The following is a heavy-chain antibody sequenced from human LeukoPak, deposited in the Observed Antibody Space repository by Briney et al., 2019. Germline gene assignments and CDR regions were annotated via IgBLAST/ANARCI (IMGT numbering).Heavy chain of an antibody. CDR3: ATYCSGGSCYRSGDY. CDR1: GFTFDDYA. CDR2: ISWNSGSI. V-gene: IGHV3-9*01. J-gene: IGHJ4*02. Sequence: PGRSLRLSCAASGFTFDDYAMHWVRQAPGKGLKWVSGISWNSGSIGYADSVKGRFTISRDNAKNSLYLQMNSLRAEDTALYYCATYCSGGSCYRSGDYWGQGTLVTVSS. D-gene: IGHD2-15*01.